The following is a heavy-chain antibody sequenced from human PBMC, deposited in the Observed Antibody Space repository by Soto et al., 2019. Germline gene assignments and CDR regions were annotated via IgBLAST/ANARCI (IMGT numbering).Heavy chain of an antibody. CDR2: ISGSGGST. Sequence: GGSLRLSCAASGFTFSSYAMSWVRQAPGKGLEWVSAISGSGGSTYYADSVKGRFTISRDNSKNTLYLQMNSLRAEDTAVYYCAKDCEIFGVVITAFDIWGQGTMVTVSS. J-gene: IGHJ3*02. CDR1: GFTFSSYA. CDR3: AKDCEIFGVVITAFDI. V-gene: IGHV3-23*01. D-gene: IGHD3-3*01.